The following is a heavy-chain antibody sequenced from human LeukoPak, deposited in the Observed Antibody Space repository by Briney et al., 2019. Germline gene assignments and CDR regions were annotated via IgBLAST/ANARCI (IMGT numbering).Heavy chain of an antibody. CDR3: ARVRSGYYFDY. D-gene: IGHD6-25*01. CDR1: GFSFGTYW. Sequence: PGGSLRLSCAASGFSFGTYWMHWVRQAPGKGLVWVSRTNNDGSNTIYADSVKGRFTISRDNAKNTLYLQMNSLGAEDTAVYYCARVRSGYYFDYWGQGTLVTVSS. V-gene: IGHV3-74*01. J-gene: IGHJ4*02. CDR2: TNNDGSNT.